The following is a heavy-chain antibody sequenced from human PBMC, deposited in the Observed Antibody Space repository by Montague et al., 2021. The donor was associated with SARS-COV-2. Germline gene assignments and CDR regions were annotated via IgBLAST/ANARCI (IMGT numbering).Heavy chain of an antibody. D-gene: IGHD3-3*01. J-gene: IGHJ5*02. CDR3: ASVDSSLSGCWKYNWFDP. CDR2: IDHSGNT. CDR1: GGSISSCD. V-gene: IGHV4-59*13. Sequence: SETLSLTCTVSGGSISSCDWSWIRQPPGKGLEWIGYIDHSGNTNFNPSLKSRVTISIDTSNNQFSLKLHSVTAADTAVYYCASVDSSLSGCWKYNWFDPWGQGTPVTVSS.